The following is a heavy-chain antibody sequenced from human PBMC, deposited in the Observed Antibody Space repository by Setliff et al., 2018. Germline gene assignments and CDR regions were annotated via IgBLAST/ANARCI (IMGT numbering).Heavy chain of an antibody. Sequence: PSETLSLTCTVSGGSINSGSYFWAWIRQPPGKGLEWIGSIYDSGSSNYNASLKSRLIITRDTSKNQISLKLTSVTAADTAVYYCGRGFSRIEGWGNWFDPWGQGILVTVSS. CDR3: GRGFSRIEGWGNWFDP. J-gene: IGHJ5*02. V-gene: IGHV4-39*01. CDR1: GGSINSGSYF. CDR2: IYDSGSS. D-gene: IGHD2-15*01.